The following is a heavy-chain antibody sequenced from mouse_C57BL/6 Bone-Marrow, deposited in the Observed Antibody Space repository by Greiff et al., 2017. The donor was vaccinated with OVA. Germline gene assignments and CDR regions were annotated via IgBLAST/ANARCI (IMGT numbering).Heavy chain of an antibody. CDR2: IYPGDGDT. J-gene: IGHJ4*01. D-gene: IGHD2-1*01. V-gene: IGHV1-82*01. Sequence: QVQLQQSGPELVKPGASVKISCKASGYAFSSSWMNWVKQRPGKGLEWIGRIYPGDGDTNYNGKFKGKATLTADKSSSTAYMQLSSLTSEDSAVYIYASDGNYVWDYWGQGTSVTVSS. CDR1: GYAFSSSW. CDR3: ASDGNYVWDY.